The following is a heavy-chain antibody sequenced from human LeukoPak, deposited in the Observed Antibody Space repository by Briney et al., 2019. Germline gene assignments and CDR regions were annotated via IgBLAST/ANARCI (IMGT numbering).Heavy chain of an antibody. V-gene: IGHV3-15*01. J-gene: IGHJ6*02. CDR2: IKSKTDGGTT. D-gene: IGHD2-2*01. CDR3: AKEVVPAASDYYYGMDV. Sequence: GGSLRLSCAASGFSFSNAWMSWGRHAPGRGREWVGRIKSKTDGGTTDYAAPVKGRFTISRDDSKNTLYLKMNSLITEDTAVYYCAKEVVPAASDYYYGMDVWGQGTTVTVSS. CDR1: GFSFSNAW.